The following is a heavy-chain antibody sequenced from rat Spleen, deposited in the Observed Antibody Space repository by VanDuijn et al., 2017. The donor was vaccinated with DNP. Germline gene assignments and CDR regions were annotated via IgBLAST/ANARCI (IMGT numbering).Heavy chain of an antibody. Sequence: EVQLVESGGGLVQPGRSLKLSCAASGFTFSDYYMAWVRQAPTKGLEWVAYISYDGGSTYYGDSVKGRFTISRDNAKSTLYLQMNSLRSDDMATYYCARPNYYAGSYPHYWGQGVMVTVSS. CDR1: GFTFSDYY. CDR2: ISYDGGST. D-gene: IGHD1-12*02. V-gene: IGHV5-22*01. CDR3: ARPNYYAGSYPHY. J-gene: IGHJ2*01.